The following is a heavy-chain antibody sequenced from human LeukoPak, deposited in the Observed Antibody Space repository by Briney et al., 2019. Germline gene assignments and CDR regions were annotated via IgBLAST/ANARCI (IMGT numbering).Heavy chain of an antibody. CDR2: INPNSGGT. D-gene: IGHD4-23*01. Sequence: ASVKVSCKASGYTFTGYYMHWVRQAPGQGLEWMGWINPNSGGTNYAQKFQGRVTMTRDTSISTASMELSRLISDDTAVYYCARPQDHGGNVENFNIWGQGTMVIVSS. CDR3: ARPQDHGGNVENFNI. J-gene: IGHJ3*02. V-gene: IGHV1-2*02. CDR1: GYTFTGYY.